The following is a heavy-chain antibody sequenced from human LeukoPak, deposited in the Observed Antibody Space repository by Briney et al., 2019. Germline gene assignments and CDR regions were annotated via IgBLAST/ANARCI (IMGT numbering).Heavy chain of an antibody. CDR3: ARDQDNGDYWGAVPLPFDY. V-gene: IGHV4-38-2*02. Sequence: TSSETLSLTCTVSGYSITSGYYWGWIRQPPGKGLEWIGSIYQSGSTYYNASLKSRITISVDTSKNQFSLRLSSVTAADTAVYYCARDQDNGDYWGAVPLPFDYWGQGTLVTVSS. CDR2: IYQSGST. J-gene: IGHJ4*02. CDR1: GYSITSGYY. D-gene: IGHD4-17*01.